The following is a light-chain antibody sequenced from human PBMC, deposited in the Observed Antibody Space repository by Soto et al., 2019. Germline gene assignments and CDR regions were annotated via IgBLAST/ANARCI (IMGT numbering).Light chain of an antibody. J-gene: IGKJ1*01. V-gene: IGKV3-20*01. CDR2: GAS. Sequence: EIVLTQSPDTVSLKPGERATLSCRASQNFGSSYLAWYQQKPGQAPRLHIYGASTRATGIPDRFTGSGSGTDFTFTSSGMELEEFAVYFCEEYGSSARRFGEGTKGDIK. CDR1: QNFGSSY. CDR3: EEYGSSARR.